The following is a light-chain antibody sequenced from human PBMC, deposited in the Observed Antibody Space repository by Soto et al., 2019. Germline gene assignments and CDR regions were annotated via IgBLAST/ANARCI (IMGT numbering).Light chain of an antibody. CDR2: DAS. V-gene: IGKV3-11*01. J-gene: IGKJ4*01. CDR1: QSVSSY. Sequence: EILIAQSPATLSVYPGEGATLSCRASQSVSSYLAWYQQKPGQPPRILIYDASNRATGIPARFSGSGSWTDFTLTISRLEPEDVEVYYCQQHSNWPLTFGGGTKVDIK. CDR3: QQHSNWPLT.